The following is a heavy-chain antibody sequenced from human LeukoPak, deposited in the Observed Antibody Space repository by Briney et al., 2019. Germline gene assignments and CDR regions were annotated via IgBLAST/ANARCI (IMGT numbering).Heavy chain of an antibody. CDR2: ISGSGGST. CDR3: AKDMSPAATGLFRNY. Sequence: GGSLRLSCAASGFTFSNYAMSWVRQAPGKGLEGVSAISGSGGSTYYADSVKGRFTISRDNSKNTLYLQMNSLRAEDTAVYYCAKDMSPAATGLFRNYWGQGTLVTVSS. J-gene: IGHJ4*02. V-gene: IGHV3-23*01. CDR1: GFTFSNYA. D-gene: IGHD2-15*01.